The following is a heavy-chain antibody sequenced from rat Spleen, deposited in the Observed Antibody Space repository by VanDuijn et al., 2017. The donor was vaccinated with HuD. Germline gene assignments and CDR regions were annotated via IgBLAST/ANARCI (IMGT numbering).Heavy chain of an antibody. Sequence: EVQLVESGGGLVQPGRSLKLSCAASGFTFSNHGTHWIRQAPTKGLEWVASISPSGGSTYYRDSVKGRFTISRDNAKSTLYLQMDSLRSEDTATYYCATEKTTVVTGGVMDAWGQGASVTVSS. CDR1: GFTFSNHG. CDR2: ISPSGGST. J-gene: IGHJ4*01. D-gene: IGHD1-1*01. V-gene: IGHV5-19*01. CDR3: ATEKTTVVTGGVMDA.